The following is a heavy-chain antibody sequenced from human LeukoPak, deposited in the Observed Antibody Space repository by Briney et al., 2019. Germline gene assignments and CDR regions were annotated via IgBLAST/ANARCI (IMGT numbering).Heavy chain of an antibody. CDR3: AKDQGGYSGYDLVWLDY. CDR2: ISGSGGST. Sequence: GASLRLSCAASGFTFSSYAMSWVRQAPEKGLEWVSAISGSGGSTYYADSVKGRFTISRDNSKNTLYLQMNSLRAEDTAVYYCAKDQGGYSGYDLVWLDYWGQGTLVTVSS. D-gene: IGHD5-12*01. J-gene: IGHJ4*02. CDR1: GFTFSSYA. V-gene: IGHV3-23*01.